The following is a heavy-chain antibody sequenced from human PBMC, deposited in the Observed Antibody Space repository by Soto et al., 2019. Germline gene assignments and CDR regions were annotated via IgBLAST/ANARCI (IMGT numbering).Heavy chain of an antibody. J-gene: IGHJ3*02. CDR3: ASSSLHIEVVTAHDAFDI. V-gene: IGHV4-59*01. CDR1: GGSISSYY. CDR2: IYYSGST. D-gene: IGHD2-21*02. Sequence: SETLSLTCTVSGGSISSYYWTWIRQPPGKGLEWIGYIYYSGSTKYSPSLKSRVTISVDTSKNQFSLKLSSVTAADTAVYYCASSSLHIEVVTAHDAFDIWGQGTMVTVSS.